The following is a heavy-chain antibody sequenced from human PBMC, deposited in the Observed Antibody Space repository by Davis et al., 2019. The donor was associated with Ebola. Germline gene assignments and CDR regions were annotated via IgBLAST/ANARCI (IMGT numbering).Heavy chain of an antibody. Sequence: ASVKVSCKASSYTFTSSGTSWVRQAPGQGLEWMGWISAYNGNTNYAQKLQGRVTMTTDTSRSTAYMELRSLRSDDTAVYYCAREAGATTRIYDSWGQGTLVTVSS. V-gene: IGHV1-18*01. J-gene: IGHJ5*01. CDR1: SYTFTSSG. CDR2: ISAYNGNT. CDR3: AREAGATTRIYDS. D-gene: IGHD1-26*01.